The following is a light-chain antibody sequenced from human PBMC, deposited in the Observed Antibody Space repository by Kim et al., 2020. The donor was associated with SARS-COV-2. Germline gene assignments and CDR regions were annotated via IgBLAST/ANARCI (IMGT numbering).Light chain of an antibody. V-gene: IGLV10-54*04. CDR3: SAWDSSLSAWV. Sequence: QTATRACTGNSDNVGYEGAAWLQQHQGHPPKLLSYRNDSRPSGISERFSASRSGNIAYLTITGLQPEDEADYYCSAWDSSLSAWVFGGGTQLTVL. CDR1: SDNVGYEG. J-gene: IGLJ3*02. CDR2: RND.